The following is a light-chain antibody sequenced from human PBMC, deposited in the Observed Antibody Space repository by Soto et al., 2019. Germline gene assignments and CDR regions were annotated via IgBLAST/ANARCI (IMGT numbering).Light chain of an antibody. CDR2: DSS. CDR1: QGIRTW. V-gene: IGKV1-12*01. CDR3: QQANAFPLT. J-gene: IGKJ4*01. Sequence: DIQMTQSPSSVSASVGDKVTITCRASQGIRTWLAWYQQKPGKAPKLLIYDSSSLQSGVPSRFSGSGSGTDFNLTISSLQAEDFATYYCQQANAFPLTFGGGTKVQIK.